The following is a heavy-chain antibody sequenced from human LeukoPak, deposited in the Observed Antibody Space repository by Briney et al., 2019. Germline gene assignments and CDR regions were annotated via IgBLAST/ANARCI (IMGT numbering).Heavy chain of an antibody. CDR2: INPNSGGT. V-gene: IGHV1-2*02. CDR1: GYTFTGYY. Sequence: ASVKVSCKASGYTFTGYYMHWVRQAPGQGLEWMGWINPNSGGTNYAKKFQGRVTMTRDTSISTAYMELSRLRSDDTAVYYCARDQLAYYYGSGRSFGMDVWGQGTTVTVSS. J-gene: IGHJ6*02. D-gene: IGHD3-10*01. CDR3: ARDQLAYYYGSGRSFGMDV.